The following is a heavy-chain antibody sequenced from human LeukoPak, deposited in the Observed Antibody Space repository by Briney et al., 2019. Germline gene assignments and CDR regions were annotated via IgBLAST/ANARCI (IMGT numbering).Heavy chain of an antibody. CDR3: ARPRGNVEMATIPFDY. Sequence: GGSLRLSCAASGFTFSSYNMNWVRQAPGKGLEWVSSISSSSSYIYYADSLKGRFTIPRDNARNSLYLQMNSLRAEDTAVYYCARPRGNVEMATIPFDYWGQGTVVTVSS. J-gene: IGHJ4*02. V-gene: IGHV3-21*01. D-gene: IGHD5-24*01. CDR2: ISSSSSYI. CDR1: GFTFSSYN.